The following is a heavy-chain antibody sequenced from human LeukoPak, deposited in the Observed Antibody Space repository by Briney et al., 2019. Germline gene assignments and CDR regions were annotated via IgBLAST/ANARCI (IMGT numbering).Heavy chain of an antibody. V-gene: IGHV3-23*01. CDR3: AKLDYYDTH. CDR2: ITGSSAST. Sequence: QPGGSLRLSCAASGSTFSSYAMSWVRQAPGKGLEWVSSITGSSASTYYADSVKGRFTISRDNSKNTLYLQMNSLRAEDMAVYFCAKLDYYDTHWGQGALVTVSS. D-gene: IGHD3-22*01. J-gene: IGHJ4*02. CDR1: GSTFSSYA.